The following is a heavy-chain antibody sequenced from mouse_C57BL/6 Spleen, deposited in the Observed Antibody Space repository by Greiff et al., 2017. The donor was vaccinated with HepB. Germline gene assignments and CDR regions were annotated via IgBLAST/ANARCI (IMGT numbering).Heavy chain of an antibody. J-gene: IGHJ4*01. CDR2: ISGGGGNT. Sequence: EVKLVESGGGLVKPGGSLKLSCAASGFTFSSYTMSWVRQTPEKRLEWVATISGGGGNTYYPDSVKGRFTIYRDNAKNTLYLQMSSLRSEDTALYYCARHDYYAMDYWGQGTSVTVSS. V-gene: IGHV5-9*01. CDR1: GFTFSSYT. CDR3: ARHDYYAMDY.